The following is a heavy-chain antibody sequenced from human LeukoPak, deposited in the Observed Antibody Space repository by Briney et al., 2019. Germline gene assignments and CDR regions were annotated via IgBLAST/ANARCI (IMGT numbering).Heavy chain of an antibody. CDR1: GGSISSYY. D-gene: IGHD2/OR15-2a*01. Sequence: PSETLSLTCTVSGGSISSYYWSWIRQPPRKGLEWIGYIYTSASTNYNPSLKSRVTISVDTSKKQFSLKLSSVTAADTAVYYCARFRNGYFDYWGQGTLVTVSS. V-gene: IGHV4-4*09. J-gene: IGHJ4*02. CDR3: ARFRNGYFDY. CDR2: IYTSAST.